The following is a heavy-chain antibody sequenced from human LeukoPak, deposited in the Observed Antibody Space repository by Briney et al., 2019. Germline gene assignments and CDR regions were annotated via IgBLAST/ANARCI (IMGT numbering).Heavy chain of an antibody. CDR1: GFTISYNY. CDR2: IYSNTSA. V-gene: IGHV3-53*04. J-gene: IGHJ5*02. CDR3: ARDIPVDSRSSVPKPVRDS. D-gene: IGHD6-6*01. Sequence: QSGGSLRLSCAASGFTISYNYMSWVRQAPGKGLQWVSVIYSNTSAYYADSVKGRFTISRHNSKNTLYLQMTSLRAEDTAVYYCARDIPVDSRSSVPKPVRDSWGQETLVTVSS.